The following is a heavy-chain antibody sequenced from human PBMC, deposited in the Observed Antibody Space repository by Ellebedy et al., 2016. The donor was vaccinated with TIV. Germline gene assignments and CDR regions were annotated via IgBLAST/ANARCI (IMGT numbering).Heavy chain of an antibody. CDR3: ARDPSYYNNLAFDY. J-gene: IGHJ4*02. Sequence: GESLKISCAASGFTFSNAWMNWVRQAPGKGLEWVGRIKRKCYGGITDYAAPVKGRFTVSRDDSKNTLYLQMNSLKAEDTAVYYCARDPSYYNNLAFDYWGQGTLVTVSS. V-gene: IGHV3-15*07. CDR2: IKRKCYGGIT. CDR1: GFTFSNAW. D-gene: IGHD3-10*01.